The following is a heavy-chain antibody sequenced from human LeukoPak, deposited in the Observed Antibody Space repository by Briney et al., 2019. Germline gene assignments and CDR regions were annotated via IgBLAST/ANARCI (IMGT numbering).Heavy chain of an antibody. CDR3: ASLSLGHY. V-gene: IGHV3-53*01. CDR1: GFTVSSNY. CDR2: IYSGGST. D-gene: IGHD6-6*01. Sequence: GGSLRLSCAASGFTVSSNYMSWVRQAPGMGLEWVSVIYSGGSTYYADSVKGRLTISRDTSKNTLSLQMNSLRAEDTAVYYCASLSLGHYWGQGTLVTVSS. J-gene: IGHJ4*02.